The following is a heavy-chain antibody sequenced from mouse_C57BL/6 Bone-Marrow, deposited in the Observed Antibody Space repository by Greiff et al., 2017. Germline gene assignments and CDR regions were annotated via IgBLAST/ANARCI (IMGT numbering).Heavy chain of an antibody. V-gene: IGHV1-64*01. CDR2: IHPTSGST. CDR1: GYTFTSYW. D-gene: IGHD1-1*01. Sequence: VPLQLPVAELVKPGASVKLSCKASGYTFTSYWMHWVKQRPGQGLEWIGMIHPTSGSTNYNEKFKGKATLTADKSSSTAYLQLSSLTSEDPAVFNCTCYCGSSVCAKDDWGKGTSVTVSS. CDR3: TCYCGSSVCAKDD. J-gene: IGHJ4*01.